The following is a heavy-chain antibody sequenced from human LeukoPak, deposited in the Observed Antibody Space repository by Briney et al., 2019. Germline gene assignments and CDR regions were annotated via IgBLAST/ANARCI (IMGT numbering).Heavy chain of an antibody. CDR3: ARSYYGSGSLFSVDY. D-gene: IGHD3-10*01. V-gene: IGHV4-59*08. Sequence: SETLSLTCTVSGGSISSYYWSWIRQPPGKGLEWIGYIYYSGSTNYNPSLKSRVTISVDTSKNQFSLKLSSVTAADTAVYYCARSYYGSGSLFSVDYWGQGTLVTVSS. CDR2: IYYSGST. J-gene: IGHJ4*02. CDR1: GGSISSYY.